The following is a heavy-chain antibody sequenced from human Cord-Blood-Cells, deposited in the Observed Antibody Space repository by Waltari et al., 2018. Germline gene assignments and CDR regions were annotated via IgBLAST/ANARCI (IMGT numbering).Heavy chain of an antibody. CDR2: RKQDGSEK. D-gene: IGHD3-16*01. CDR3: AREGVVGGGFDY. J-gene: IGHJ4*02. CDR1: GSSSSGHR. Sequence: EVQLVESGGGLVQPGGSLRLSLAASGSSSSGHRISWVRQAPGKGLEWVANRKQDGSEKYYVDSVKGRFTISRDNAKNSLYLQMNSLRAEDTAVYYCAREGVVGGGFDYWGQGTLVTVSS. V-gene: IGHV3-7*01.